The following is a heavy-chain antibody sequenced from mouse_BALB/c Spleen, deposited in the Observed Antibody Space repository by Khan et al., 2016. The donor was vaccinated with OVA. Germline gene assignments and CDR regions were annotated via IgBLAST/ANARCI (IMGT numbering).Heavy chain of an antibody. V-gene: IGHV5-6*01. D-gene: IGHD2-4*01. CDR2: ISTGGHYT. J-gene: IGHJ3*01. Sequence: EVELVESGGDLVKPGGSLKLSCAASGFTFTTYGMSWVRQTPDKRLEWIATISTGGHYTYYIDNFQGRFTISRDNSKNTLYLQMSSLKSEDTAMYCGGGLDYYYESGGFAYWGQGTLVTVSA. CDR3: GGLDYYYESGGFAY. CDR1: GFTFTTYG.